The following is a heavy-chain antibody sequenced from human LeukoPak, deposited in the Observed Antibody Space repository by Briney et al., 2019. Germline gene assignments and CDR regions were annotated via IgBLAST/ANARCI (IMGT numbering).Heavy chain of an antibody. J-gene: IGHJ4*02. Sequence: GGSLRLSCAASGFTFDDYAMHWVRQAPGKGLEWVSGISWNSNNMVYADSVKGRFTISRDNAKNSLYLQMNSLRAEDAAVYYCARDWQTRSGWSNYWGQGTLVTVSS. D-gene: IGHD6-19*01. CDR1: GFTFDDYA. CDR2: ISWNSNNM. CDR3: ARDWQTRSGWSNY. V-gene: IGHV3-9*01.